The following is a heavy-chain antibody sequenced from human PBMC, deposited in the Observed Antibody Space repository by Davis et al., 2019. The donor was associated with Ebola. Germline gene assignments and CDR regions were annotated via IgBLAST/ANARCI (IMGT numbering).Heavy chain of an antibody. CDR2: ISYDGSNK. D-gene: IGHD1-26*01. J-gene: IGHJ4*02. Sequence: GGFLRLSCAASGFTFSSYGMHWVRQAPGKGLEWVAVISYDGSNKYYADSVKGRFTISRDNSKNTLYLQMNSLRAEDTAVYYCAKDPNTVGADGYWGQGTLVTVSS. CDR1: GFTFSSYG. V-gene: IGHV3-30*18. CDR3: AKDPNTVGADGY.